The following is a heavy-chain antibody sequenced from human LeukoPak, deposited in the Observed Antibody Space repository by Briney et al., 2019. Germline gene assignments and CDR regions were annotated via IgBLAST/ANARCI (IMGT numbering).Heavy chain of an antibody. CDR2: IYYDGTT. CDR3: ASGEYSTNTHSYTAYSDD. V-gene: IGHV3-66*01. J-gene: IGHJ4*01. Sequence: PGGCDSHFYPPSGSTLSRQDMSWGRQAPGKGLEWVSAIYYDGTTYYADSVMGRFTISRDISKNTVYLQMNSLRGEDTAMYYCASGEYSTNTHSYTAYSDDWGRRCSVTVSS. CDR1: GSTLSRQD. D-gene: IGHD2-8*01.